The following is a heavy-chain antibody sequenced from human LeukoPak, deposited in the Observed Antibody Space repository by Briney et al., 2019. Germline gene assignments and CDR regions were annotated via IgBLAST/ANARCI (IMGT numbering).Heavy chain of an antibody. CDR1: GFTFSSYA. V-gene: IGHV3-23*01. J-gene: IGHJ4*02. Sequence: GGSLRLSCAASGFTFSSYAMSWVRQAPGKGLEWVSAISGSGGSTYYADSVKGRFTISRDNSKNTLYLQMNSLRAEDTAVYYCARDLTDLYDPLLYFDYWGQGTLVTVSS. CDR3: ARDLTDLYDPLLYFDY. D-gene: IGHD5/OR15-5a*01. CDR2: ISGSGGST.